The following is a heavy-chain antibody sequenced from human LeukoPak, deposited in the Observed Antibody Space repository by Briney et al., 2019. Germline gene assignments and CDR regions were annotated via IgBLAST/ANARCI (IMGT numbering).Heavy chain of an antibody. CDR1: GGTFSSYA. Sequence: SVKVSCKASGGTFSSYAISWVRQAPGQGLKWMGGIIPILGTANYAQKFQGRVRITTDESTSTAYMELSSLRSEDTAVYYCARDRWEYCSSTSCYNYYYYYMDVWGKGTTVTVSS. CDR2: IIPILGTA. D-gene: IGHD2-2*02. V-gene: IGHV1-69*05. J-gene: IGHJ6*03. CDR3: ARDRWEYCSSTSCYNYYYYYMDV.